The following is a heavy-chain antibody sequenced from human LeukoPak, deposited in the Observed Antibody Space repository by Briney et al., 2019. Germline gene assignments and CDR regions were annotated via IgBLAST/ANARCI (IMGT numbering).Heavy chain of an antibody. D-gene: IGHD1-14*01. CDR2: TRYDGTYK. CDR1: GFTFASYG. V-gene: IGHV3-30*02. CDR3: AKVLEPHASYFDY. Sequence: GGSLRLSCEASGFTFASYGMHWVRQAPGKGLEWAAFTRYDGTYKYYADSVKGRFTISRDNSKNTLYLRMNSLRAEDTAVYYCAKVLEPHASYFDYWGQGTLVTVSS. J-gene: IGHJ4*02.